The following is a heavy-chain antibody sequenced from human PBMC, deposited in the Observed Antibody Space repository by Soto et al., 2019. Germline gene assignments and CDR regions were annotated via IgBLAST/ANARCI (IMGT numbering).Heavy chain of an antibody. Sequence: SETLSLTCTGSGGSVSSGSYYWCWIRQPPGKGLEWIGYIYYSGSTNYNPSLKSRVTISVDTSKNQFSLKLSSVTAADTAVYYCARGPGMHYYDSSGYYYVHWFDPWGQGTLVTVSS. J-gene: IGHJ5*02. D-gene: IGHD3-22*01. CDR2: IYYSGST. CDR1: GGSVSSGSYY. CDR3: ARGPGMHYYDSSGYYYVHWFDP. V-gene: IGHV4-61*01.